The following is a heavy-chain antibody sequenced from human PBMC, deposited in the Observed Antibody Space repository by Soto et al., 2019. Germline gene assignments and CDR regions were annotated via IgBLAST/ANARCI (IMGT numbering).Heavy chain of an antibody. CDR1: GFTFSSYG. CDR2: ISYDGSNK. Sequence: QVQLVESGGGVVQPGRSLRLSCAASGFTFSSYGMHWVRQAPGKGLEWVAVISYDGSNKYYADSVEGRFTISRDNSKNTLYLQMNSLRAEDTAVYYCAKDRDSSGWYLDWFDPWGQGTLVTVSS. J-gene: IGHJ5*02. V-gene: IGHV3-30*18. CDR3: AKDRDSSGWYLDWFDP. D-gene: IGHD6-19*01.